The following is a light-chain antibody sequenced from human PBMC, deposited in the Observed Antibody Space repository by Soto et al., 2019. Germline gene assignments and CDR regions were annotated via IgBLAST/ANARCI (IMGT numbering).Light chain of an antibody. Sequence: DIVMTQSPDSLAVSLGERATIKCESSQTVFFSTSNKNYLAWYQQRPGQPPKLLIYWASIRESGVPDRFSGSGSGTHFSLPIDSLQAEDVAVYYCQQYYNAPRTFGQGTKVEIK. J-gene: IGKJ1*01. CDR2: WAS. CDR1: QTVFFSTSNKNY. CDR3: QQYYNAPRT. V-gene: IGKV4-1*01.